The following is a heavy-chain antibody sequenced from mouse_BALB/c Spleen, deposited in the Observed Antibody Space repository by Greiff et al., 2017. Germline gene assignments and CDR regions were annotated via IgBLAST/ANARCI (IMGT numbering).Heavy chain of an antibody. CDR3: AGSGDYPPYFDV. CDR1: GFSLSRYS. V-gene: IGHV2-6-4*01. CDR2: IWGGGST. Sequence: VKLMESGPGLVAPSQSLSITCTVSGFSLSRYSVHWVRQPPGKGLEWLGMIWGGGSTDYNTALKSRLSISKDNSKSQVFLKMNSLRTDDTAMYYGAGSGDYPPYFDVWGAGTTVTVSS. D-gene: IGHD2-4*01. J-gene: IGHJ1*01.